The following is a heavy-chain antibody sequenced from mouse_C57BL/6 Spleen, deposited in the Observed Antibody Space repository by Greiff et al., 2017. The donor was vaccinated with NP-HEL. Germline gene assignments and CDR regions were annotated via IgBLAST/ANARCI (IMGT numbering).Heavy chain of an antibody. V-gene: IGHV14-2*01. CDR2: IDPEDGET. Sequence: EVQLQQSGAELVKPGASVKLSCTASGFNINDYYMHWVKQRTEQGLEWIGRIDPEDGETKYAPKFKGKATITADTSSNTAYLQLSSLTSEDTAGYYCARDYYGSSYYFDYWGQGTTLTVSS. CDR1: GFNINDYY. J-gene: IGHJ2*01. D-gene: IGHD1-1*01. CDR3: ARDYYGSSYYFDY.